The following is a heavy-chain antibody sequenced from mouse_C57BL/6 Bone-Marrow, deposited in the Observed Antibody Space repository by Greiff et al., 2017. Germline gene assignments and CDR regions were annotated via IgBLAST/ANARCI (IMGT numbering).Heavy chain of an antibody. CDR3: ARDWDYFDY. D-gene: IGHD4-1*01. J-gene: IGHJ2*01. CDR1: GYAFSTYW. V-gene: IGHV1-80*01. Sequence: VQLQQSGAELVKPGASVKISCKVSGYAFSTYWMNWVKQRPGKGLEWIGQISPGDGDPNYNGKFNGKATLTADKSSSTAYMRLSSLTSEDSAVYFGARDWDYFDYWGQGTTLTVGS. CDR2: ISPGDGDP.